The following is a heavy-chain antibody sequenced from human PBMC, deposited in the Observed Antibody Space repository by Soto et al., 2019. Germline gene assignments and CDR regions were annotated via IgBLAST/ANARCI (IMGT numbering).Heavy chain of an antibody. V-gene: IGHV3-21*01. J-gene: IGHJ4*02. Sequence: GGSLRLSCAVSGFIFSRYSMNWVRQAPGKGLEWVSSIGTSGSYIYDTDSVKGRFTISRDNTKDSLYLQMNSLRAEDTARYYCARGSAFIGLDYWSQGTPVTVSS. CDR2: IGTSGSYI. CDR3: ARGSAFIGLDY. D-gene: IGHD1-26*01. CDR1: GFIFSRYS.